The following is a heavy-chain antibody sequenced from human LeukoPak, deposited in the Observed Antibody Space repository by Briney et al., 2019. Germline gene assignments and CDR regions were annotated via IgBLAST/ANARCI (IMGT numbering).Heavy chain of an antibody. CDR3: AKDPPLVAYYFDY. D-gene: IGHD3-9*01. CDR2: IRYDGSNK. CDR1: GFTFNNYV. V-gene: IGHV3-30*02. J-gene: IGHJ4*02. Sequence: GGSLRLSCEASGFTFNNYVMTWVRQAPGKGLEWVAFIRYDGSNKYYADSVKGRFTISRDNSKNTLYLQMNSLRAEDTAVYYCAKDPPLVAYYFDYWGQGTLVTVSS.